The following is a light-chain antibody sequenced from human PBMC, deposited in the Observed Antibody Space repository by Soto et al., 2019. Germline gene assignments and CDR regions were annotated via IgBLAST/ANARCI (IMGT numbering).Light chain of an antibody. CDR1: QSIGNY. Sequence: DIQMTQSPSSLSASVGDRITMTCRASQSIGNYLNWYQQKPGEAPKIVIYAASRLQSGVPSRFSGSGSETDVTVTISSLKPEDFAIYYCQQTYTSLWTFGQVTKVDIK. CDR2: AAS. CDR3: QQTYTSLWT. V-gene: IGKV1-39*01. J-gene: IGKJ1*01.